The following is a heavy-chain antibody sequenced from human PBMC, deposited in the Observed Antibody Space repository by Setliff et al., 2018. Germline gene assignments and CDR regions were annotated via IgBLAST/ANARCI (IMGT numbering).Heavy chain of an antibody. D-gene: IGHD3-16*01. J-gene: IGHJ4*02. V-gene: IGHV1-18*04. CDR3: TRSRGPRVVLAADFDF. CDR1: GFRFTSFG. Sequence: ASVKVSCKTSGFRFTSFGFSWVRQAPGQGLEWMGWISPYSGESNYAQRFQDRLTVTADTSTKTIYMELRSLTSDDTAVYFCTRSRGPRVVLAADFDFWGQGTLVTVSS. CDR2: ISPYSGES.